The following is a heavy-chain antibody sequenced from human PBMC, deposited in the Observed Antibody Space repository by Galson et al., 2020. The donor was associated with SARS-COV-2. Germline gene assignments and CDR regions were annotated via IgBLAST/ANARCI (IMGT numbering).Heavy chain of an antibody. V-gene: IGHV4-4*07. CDR2: IDRSGST. CDR3: ARSNDSGWSRNWFAP. J-gene: IGHJ5*02. D-gene: IGHD6-19*01. Sequence: PSETLSLTCTVSGDSINVYYWTWIRQPAGKGLEWIGRIDRSGSTNYNPSLQSRVSMSVDTSKNQFSLQLRSVTAADTAVYYCARSNDSGWSRNWFAPWGQGTLVTVSS. CDR1: GDSINVYY.